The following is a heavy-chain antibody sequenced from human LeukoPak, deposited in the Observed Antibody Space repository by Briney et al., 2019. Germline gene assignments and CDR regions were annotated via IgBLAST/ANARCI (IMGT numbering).Heavy chain of an antibody. CDR3: ARQPSKMYYFDY. J-gene: IGHJ4*02. CDR1: GGSISSYY. V-gene: IGHV4-59*08. CDR2: IYYSGST. Sequence: PSETLSLTCTVSGGSISSYYWSWIRQPPGKGLEWIGYIYYSGSTNYNPSLKSRVTISVDTSKNQFSLKLSSVTAADTAVYYCARQPSKMYYFDYWGQGTLVTVSS.